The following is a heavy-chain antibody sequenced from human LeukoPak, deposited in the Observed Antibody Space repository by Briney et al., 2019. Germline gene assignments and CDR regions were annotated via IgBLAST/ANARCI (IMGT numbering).Heavy chain of an antibody. CDR2: IYYSGST. V-gene: IGHV4-39*01. J-gene: IGHJ4*02. D-gene: IGHD6-19*01. Sequence: SETLSLTCTVSGGSISSSSYYWGWIRQPPGKGLEWIGSIYYSGSTYYNPSLKSRVTISVDTSKNQFSLKLSSVTAADTAVYYCARHAYSSGCLDYWGQGTLVIVSS. CDR3: ARHAYSSGCLDY. CDR1: GGSISSSSYY.